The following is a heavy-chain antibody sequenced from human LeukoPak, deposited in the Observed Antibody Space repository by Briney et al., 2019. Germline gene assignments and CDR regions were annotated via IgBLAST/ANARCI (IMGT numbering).Heavy chain of an antibody. CDR2: IYHSGST. J-gene: IGHJ4*02. Sequence: SETLSLTCAVSGYSISSGYYWGWIRQPPGKGLEWIGSIYHSGSTYYNPSLKSRVTISVDTSKNQFSLKLSSVTAADTDVYYCARWERWLHFGYWGQGTLVTVSS. D-gene: IGHD5-24*01. V-gene: IGHV4-38-2*01. CDR3: ARWERWLHFGY. CDR1: GYSISSGYY.